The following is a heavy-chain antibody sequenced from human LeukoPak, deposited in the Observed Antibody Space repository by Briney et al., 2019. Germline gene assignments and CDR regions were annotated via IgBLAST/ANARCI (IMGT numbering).Heavy chain of an antibody. CDR1: GFTFSDYY. D-gene: IGHD4-17*01. Sequence: GGSLRLSCAASGFTFSDYYMSWIRQAPGRGLEWVSYISWDSSYTSYADSVKGRFTVSRDNAQKSLYLQMDSLRAEDTAVYYCARGYTVTTPLDYWGPGTLVTVSS. CDR2: ISWDSSYT. J-gene: IGHJ4*02. V-gene: IGHV3-11*05. CDR3: ARGYTVTTPLDY.